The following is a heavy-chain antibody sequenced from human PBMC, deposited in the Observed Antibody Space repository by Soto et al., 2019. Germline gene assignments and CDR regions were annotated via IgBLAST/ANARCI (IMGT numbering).Heavy chain of an antibody. D-gene: IGHD1-26*01. CDR2: IKSKTDGGTT. Sequence: EVQLVESGGGLVKPGGSLRLSCAASGFTFSNAWMNWVRQAPGKGLEWVGRIKSKTDGGTTDYAAPVKGRFTISRDDSKNTLYLQMNSLKTEDTAVYYCTTEEVGATQRRFGDVWGQGTTVTVSS. CDR1: GFTFSNAW. CDR3: TTEEVGATQRRFGDV. J-gene: IGHJ6*02. V-gene: IGHV3-15*07.